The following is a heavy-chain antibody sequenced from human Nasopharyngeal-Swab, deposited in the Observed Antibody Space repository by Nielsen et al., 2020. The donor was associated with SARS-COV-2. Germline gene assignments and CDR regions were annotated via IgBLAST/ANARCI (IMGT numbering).Heavy chain of an antibody. J-gene: IGHJ6*03. D-gene: IGHD3-10*01. V-gene: IGHV4-61*02. Sequence: IRQPPGKGLEWIGRIYTSGSTNYNPSLKSRGTISVDTSKNQFSLKLSSVTAADTAVYYCARGITTLYYYYYMDVWGKGTTVTVSS. CDR3: ARGITTLYYYYYMDV. CDR2: IYTSGST.